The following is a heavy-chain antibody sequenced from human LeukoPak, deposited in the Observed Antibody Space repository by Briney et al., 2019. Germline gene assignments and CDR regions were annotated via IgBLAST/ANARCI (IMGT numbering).Heavy chain of an antibody. V-gene: IGHV3-21*01. D-gene: IGHD6-19*01. CDR1: GFIFSSYT. J-gene: IGHJ4*02. CDR2: ISGDSRYI. Sequence: SGGSLRLSCAASGFIFSSYTINWVRQAPGKGLEWVSAISGDSRYIYYADSVKGRFTISRDNAKNSLYLRMNNLRVEDAAVYYCAAESERWLLRSWGQGTLVTVSS. CDR3: AAESERWLLRS.